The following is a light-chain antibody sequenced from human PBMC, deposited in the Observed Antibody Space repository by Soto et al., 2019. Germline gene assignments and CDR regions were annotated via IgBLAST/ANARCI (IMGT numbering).Light chain of an antibody. CDR2: SNS. CDR1: NSNIGSNT. CDR3: AAWDDSLNGFYV. V-gene: IGLV1-44*01. Sequence: QSVLIQPPSASGTPGQRVTISCSGSNSNIGSNTANWYQQLPGTAPKLLIHSNSQRPSGVPDRFSGSKSGTSASLAISGLQSEDEADYDCAAWDDSLNGFYVFGTGTKVTVL. J-gene: IGLJ1*01.